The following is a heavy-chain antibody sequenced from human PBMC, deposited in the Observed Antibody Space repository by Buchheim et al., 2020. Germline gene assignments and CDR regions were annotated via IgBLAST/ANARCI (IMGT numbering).Heavy chain of an antibody. V-gene: IGHV4-39*01. CDR2: IYYSGST. Sequence: QLQLQESGPGLVKPSETLSLTCTVSGGSISSSSYYWGWIRQPPGKGLEWIGSIYYSGSTYYNPSLKSRVTISVDTSKNQFSLKLSSVTAADTAVYYCARRKLDYGDYHWFDPWGQGTL. D-gene: IGHD4-17*01. CDR1: GGSISSSSYY. J-gene: IGHJ5*02. CDR3: ARRKLDYGDYHWFDP.